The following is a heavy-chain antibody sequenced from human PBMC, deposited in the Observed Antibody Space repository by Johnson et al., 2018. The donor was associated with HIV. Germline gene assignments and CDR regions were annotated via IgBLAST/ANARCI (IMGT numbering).Heavy chain of an antibody. CDR3: ARGVGGRTADAFDI. J-gene: IGHJ3*02. Sequence: QVQLVESGGGLIQPGGSLRLSCTASGFTFSSYALHWVRQAPGKGLEWVAVISYDGSNKYYADSVKDRFTISRDNSKNTVNLQMKRLRAEDTAVYYCARGVGGRTADAFDIWGQGTMVTVSS. V-gene: IGHV3-30-3*01. D-gene: IGHD3-16*01. CDR1: GFTFSSYA. CDR2: ISYDGSNK.